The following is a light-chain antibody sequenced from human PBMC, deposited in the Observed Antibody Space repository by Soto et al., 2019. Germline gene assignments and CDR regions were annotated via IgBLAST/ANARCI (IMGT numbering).Light chain of an antibody. J-gene: IGLJ1*01. CDR3: SSYTSSSTPHV. Sequence: QSALTQPASVSGSPGQSITISCTGTSSDFGGYNYVSWYQQHPGKAPKLMIYEVSNRPSGVSNRFSGSKSGNTASLTISGLQAEDEADYYCSSYTSSSTPHVFGTGTKLTVL. CDR2: EVS. V-gene: IGLV2-14*01. CDR1: SSDFGGYNY.